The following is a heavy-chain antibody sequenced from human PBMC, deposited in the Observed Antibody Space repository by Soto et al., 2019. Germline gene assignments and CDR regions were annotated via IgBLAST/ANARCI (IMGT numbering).Heavy chain of an antibody. V-gene: IGHV3-33*01. D-gene: IGHD2-2*01. CDR3: ARDGDIVVVPADMPNYGMDV. CDR2: IWYDGSNK. Sequence: QVQLVESGGGVVQPGRSLRLSCAASGFTFSSYGMHWVRQAPGKGLEGVAVIWYDGSNKYYADSVKGRFTISRDNSKNTLYLQMNHLRDEDTAVYYCARDGDIVVVPADMPNYGMDVWGQGTTVTVSS. CDR1: GFTFSSYG. J-gene: IGHJ6*02.